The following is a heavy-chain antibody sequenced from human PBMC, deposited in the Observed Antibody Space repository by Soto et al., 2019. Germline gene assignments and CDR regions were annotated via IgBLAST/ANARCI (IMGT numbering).Heavy chain of an antibody. CDR2: IYYSGST. D-gene: IGHD3-22*01. J-gene: IGHJ5*02. CDR3: ARDSSGYYQNWFDP. V-gene: IGHV4-31*03. Sequence: SETLSLTCTVSGGSISSGGYYWSWIRQHPGKGLEWIGYIYYSGSTYYNPSLKSRVTISVDTSKNQFSLKLSSVTAADTAVYYCARDSSGYYQNWFDPWGQGTLVTVS. CDR1: GGSISSGGYY.